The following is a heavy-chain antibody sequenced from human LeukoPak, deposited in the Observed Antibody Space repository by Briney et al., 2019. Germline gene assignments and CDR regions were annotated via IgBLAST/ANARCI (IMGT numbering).Heavy chain of an antibody. CDR2: IYPGDSDS. CDR3: ARQVAYTSGRTFDF. D-gene: IGHD6-19*01. V-gene: IGHV5-51*01. Sequence: GESLKISCKGSGYSFTSYWIGWVRQMPGIGLEWMGIIYPGDSDSRYSPSFQGQVTISADKSISTAYLQWSSLKASDTAMYYCARQVAYTSGRTFDFWGQGTLSPSPQ. J-gene: IGHJ4*02. CDR1: GYSFTSYW.